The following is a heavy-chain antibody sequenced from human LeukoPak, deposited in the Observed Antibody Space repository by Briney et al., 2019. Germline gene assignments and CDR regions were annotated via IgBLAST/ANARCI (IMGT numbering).Heavy chain of an antibody. V-gene: IGHV4-34*01. CDR1: GGSFSDGTFY. J-gene: IGHJ5*02. D-gene: IGHD2-15*01. CDR3: ARGRPPPIGYCSGGSCYYWFDP. CDR2: INHSGST. Sequence: SETLSLTCTVSGGSFSDGTFYWGWIRQPPGKGLEWIGEINHSGSTNYNPSLKSRVTISVDTSKNQFSLKLSSVTAADTAVYYCARGRPPPIGYCSGGSCYYWFDPWGQGTLVTVSS.